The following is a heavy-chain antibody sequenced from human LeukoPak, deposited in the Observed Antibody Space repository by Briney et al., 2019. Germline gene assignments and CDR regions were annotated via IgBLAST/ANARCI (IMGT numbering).Heavy chain of an antibody. CDR2: INPNSGGT. J-gene: IGHJ4*02. D-gene: IGHD6-13*01. V-gene: IGHV1-2*02. CDR3: ARDCVRAAAVFFFDY. Sequence: ASVKVSCKASGYTFTGYYMHWVRQAPGQGLEWMGWINPNSGGTNYAQKFQGRVTMTRDTSISTAYMELSRLRSDDTAVYYCARDCVRAAAVFFFDYWGQGTLVTVSS. CDR1: GYTFTGYY.